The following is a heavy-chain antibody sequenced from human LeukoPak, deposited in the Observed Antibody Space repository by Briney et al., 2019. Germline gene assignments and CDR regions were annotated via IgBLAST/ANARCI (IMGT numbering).Heavy chain of an antibody. CDR1: GFTFSSYS. Sequence: PGGSLRLSCAASGFTFSSYSMNWVRQAPGKGLEWVSSISSSSSYIYYADSVKGRFTISRDNAKSSLYLQMNSLRAEDTAVYYCARDIVVVGDYYYGMDVWGQGTTVTVSS. CDR2: ISSSSSYI. J-gene: IGHJ6*02. D-gene: IGHD2-15*01. CDR3: ARDIVVVGDYYYGMDV. V-gene: IGHV3-21*01.